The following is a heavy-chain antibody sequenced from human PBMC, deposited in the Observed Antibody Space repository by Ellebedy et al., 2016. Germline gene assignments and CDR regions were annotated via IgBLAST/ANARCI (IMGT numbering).Heavy chain of an antibody. J-gene: IGHJ4*02. Sequence: SLKISXATSGFTFDDYALHWVRQVPGKGLEWVSGISWNSAAIGYGEAVKGRFTISRDSAKNYLYLQMNSLRLEDTALYFCAKGTMDYLHHWGQGTLVTVSS. CDR2: ISWNSAAI. CDR3: AKGTMDYLHH. CDR1: GFTFDDYA. D-gene: IGHD3-10*01. V-gene: IGHV3-9*01.